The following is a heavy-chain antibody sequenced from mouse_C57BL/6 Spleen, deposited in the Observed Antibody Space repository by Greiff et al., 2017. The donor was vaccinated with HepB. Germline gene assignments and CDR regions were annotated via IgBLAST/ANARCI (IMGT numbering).Heavy chain of an antibody. J-gene: IGHJ1*03. D-gene: IGHD1-1*01. CDR1: GYAFTNYL. CDR3: ARCYYGSSYWYFDV. CDR2: INPGSGGT. V-gene: IGHV1-54*01. Sequence: QVQLKESGAELVRPGTSVKVSCKASGYAFTNYLIEWVKQRPGQGLEWIGVINPGSGGTNYNEKFKGKATLTADKSSSTAYMQLSSLTSEDSAVYFCARCYYGSSYWYFDVWGTGTTVTVSS.